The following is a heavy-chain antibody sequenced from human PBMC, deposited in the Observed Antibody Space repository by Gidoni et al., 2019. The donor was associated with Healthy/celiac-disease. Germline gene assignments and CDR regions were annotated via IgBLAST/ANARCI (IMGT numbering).Heavy chain of an antibody. V-gene: IGHV1-2*02. CDR1: GYTFTGYY. CDR3: ARSLGSVYYDFWSGFYY. D-gene: IGHD3-3*01. Sequence: QVQLVQSGAEVKKPGASVKVSCKASGYTFTGYYMHWVRQAPGQGLEWMGWINPNSGGTNYAQKFQGRVTMTRDTSISTAYMELSRLRSDDTAVYYCARSLGSVYYDFWSGFYYWGQGTLVTVSS. J-gene: IGHJ4*02. CDR2: INPNSGGT.